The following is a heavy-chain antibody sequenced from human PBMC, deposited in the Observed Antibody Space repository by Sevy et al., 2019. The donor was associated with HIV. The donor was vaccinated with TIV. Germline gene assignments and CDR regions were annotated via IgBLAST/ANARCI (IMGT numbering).Heavy chain of an antibody. D-gene: IGHD3-16*02. CDR3: AKGMGELSLSGLDY. V-gene: IGHV3-23*01. J-gene: IGHJ4*02. Sequence: GGSLRLSCAASGFTFSSYAMSWVRQTPGKGLEWVSGISGSGGDTYYADFVKGRSTISRDSSKNTLHLQMNSLKAEDTALYYCAKGMGELSLSGLDYWGQGTLVTVSS. CDR2: ISGSGGDT. CDR1: GFTFSSYA.